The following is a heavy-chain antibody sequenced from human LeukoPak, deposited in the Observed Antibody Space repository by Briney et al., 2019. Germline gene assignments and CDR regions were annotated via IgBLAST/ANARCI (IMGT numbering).Heavy chain of an antibody. Sequence: ASVKVSCKASGYTFTSYGISWVRQAPGQGLEWMGWISAYNGNTNYAQKLQGRVTMTTDTSTSTAYMELRSLRSDDTAVYYCARGPLRGLDYYYYYMDVWGKGTTVTVSS. CDR2: ISAYNGNT. CDR1: GYTFTSYG. CDR3: ARGPLRGLDYYYYYMDV. V-gene: IGHV1-18*01. D-gene: IGHD6-19*01. J-gene: IGHJ6*03.